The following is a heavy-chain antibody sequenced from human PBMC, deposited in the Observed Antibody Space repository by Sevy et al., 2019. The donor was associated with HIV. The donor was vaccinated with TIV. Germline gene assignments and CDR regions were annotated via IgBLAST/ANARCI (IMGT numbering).Heavy chain of an antibody. CDR1: GASITSSNW. Sequence: SETLSLTCAVSGASITSSNWWSWVRQPPGKGLEWIGEIYHTGSTNYNPSLKSRVTISLDKSKNQFSQKLSSVTAADTALYYCARVLYDFWSDSYAEPYYYYGMDVWGQGTTVTVSS. V-gene: IGHV4-4*02. D-gene: IGHD3-3*01. CDR2: IYHTGST. CDR3: ARVLYDFWSDSYAEPYYYYGMDV. J-gene: IGHJ6*02.